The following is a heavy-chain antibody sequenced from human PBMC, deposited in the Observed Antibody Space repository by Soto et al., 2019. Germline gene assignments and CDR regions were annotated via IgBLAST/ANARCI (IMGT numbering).Heavy chain of an antibody. CDR3: WWAAGTELDY. CDR2: ISGSGGST. CDR1: GFTFSSYA. J-gene: IGHJ4*02. D-gene: IGHD6-13*01. Sequence: EVQLLESGGGLVQPGGSLRLSCAASGFTFSSYAMSWVRQAPGKGLEWVSAISGSGGSTYYADSVKGRFTNSRDNSKNTLYLQMNSLRDEDTAVYYVWWAAGTELDYWGQGTLVTVSS. V-gene: IGHV3-23*01.